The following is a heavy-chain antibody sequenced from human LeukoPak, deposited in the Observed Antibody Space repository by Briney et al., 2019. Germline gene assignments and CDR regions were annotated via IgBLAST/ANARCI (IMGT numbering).Heavy chain of an antibody. Sequence: PAGSLSLTCAASGFTFSSYEWNWVRQAPGKGLEGVSYISSSGSTIYYADSVKGRFTISSDNPKNSLSLQMNSLRAEDTAVYYSAKEAASGYYHEVDYGGQGTLVTVSS. CDR1: GFTFSSYE. J-gene: IGHJ4*02. CDR3: AKEAASGYYHEVDY. D-gene: IGHD3-3*01. CDR2: ISSSGSTI. V-gene: IGHV3-48*03.